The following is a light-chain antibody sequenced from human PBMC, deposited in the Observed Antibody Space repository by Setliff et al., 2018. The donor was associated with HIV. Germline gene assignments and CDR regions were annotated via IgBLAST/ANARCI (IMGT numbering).Light chain of an antibody. CDR3: NSFTSSTTLV. CDR1: RSDVGNYNY. J-gene: IGLJ1*01. V-gene: IGLV2-14*01. Sequence: QSVLTQPASVSGSPGQSITLSCTGTRSDVGNYNYVFWYQQHPGKAPKLMIYEVTNRPSGVSNRFSGSTSGNTASLTISGLQAEDEAYYYCNSFTSSTTLVFGPGTKVTVL. CDR2: EVT.